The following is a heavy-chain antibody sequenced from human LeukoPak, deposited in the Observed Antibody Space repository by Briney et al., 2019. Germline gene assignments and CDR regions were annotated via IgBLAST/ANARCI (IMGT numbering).Heavy chain of an antibody. CDR1: GYTFTGYY. V-gene: IGHV1-2*02. CDR3: ARRSSGWYSLDY. Sequence: ASVKVSCKASGYTFTGYYMHWVRQAPGQGLEWMGWINPNSGGTNYAQKFQGRVTMTRDTSISTAYMELSRLRSDDTDVYYCARRSSGWYSLDYWGQGTLVTVSS. J-gene: IGHJ4*01. CDR2: INPNSGGT. D-gene: IGHD6-19*01.